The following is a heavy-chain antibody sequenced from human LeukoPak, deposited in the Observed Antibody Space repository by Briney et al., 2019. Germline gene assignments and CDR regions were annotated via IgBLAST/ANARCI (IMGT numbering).Heavy chain of an antibody. Sequence: ASVKVSCKASGYTFTGYYMHWVRQAPGQGLEWMGWINPNSGGTYSAQKFQGWVNMTRDTSISTAYMELSRLTSDDTAVYYCARANARHCSSTTCLFDYWGKGTLVTVSS. CDR3: ARANARHCSSTTCLFDY. V-gene: IGHV1-2*04. CDR2: INPNSGGT. CDR1: GYTFTGYY. D-gene: IGHD2-2*01. J-gene: IGHJ4*02.